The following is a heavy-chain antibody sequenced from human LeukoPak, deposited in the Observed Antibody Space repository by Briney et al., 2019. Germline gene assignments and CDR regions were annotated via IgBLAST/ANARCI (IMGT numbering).Heavy chain of an antibody. CDR1: GFTFSSYS. D-gene: IGHD3-3*01. J-gene: IGHJ6*02. Sequence: GGSLRLSCAASGFTFSSYSMNWVRQAPGKGLEWVSSISSSSSYIYYADSVKGRFTISRDNAKNSLYLQMNSLRAEDTAVYYCARDGGYDFWSGAYGMDVWGQGTTVTVSS. CDR3: ARDGGYDFWSGAYGMDV. CDR2: ISSSSSYI. V-gene: IGHV3-21*04.